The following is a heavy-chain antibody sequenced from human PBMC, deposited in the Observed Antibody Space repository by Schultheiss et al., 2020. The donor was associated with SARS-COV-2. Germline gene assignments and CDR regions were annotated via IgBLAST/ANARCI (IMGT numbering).Heavy chain of an antibody. D-gene: IGHD6-13*01. CDR2: ISGSGDST. Sequence: GESLKISCAASGFTVSSNYMSWVRQAPGKGLEWVSVISGSGDSTYYADSVKGRFTISRDNSKNTLYLQMNSLRAEDTAVYYCARVSSWYYYNNGWFDPWGQGTLVTVSS. CDR1: GFTVSSNY. CDR3: ARVSSWYYYNNGWFDP. V-gene: IGHV3-23*01. J-gene: IGHJ5*02.